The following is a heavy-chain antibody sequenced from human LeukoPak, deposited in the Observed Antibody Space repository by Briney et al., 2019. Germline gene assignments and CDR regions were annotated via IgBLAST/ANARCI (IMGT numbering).Heavy chain of an antibody. CDR3: ARLMARKDYYDSSGFDY. V-gene: IGHV1-2*02. D-gene: IGHD3-22*01. CDR1: GYTFTGYY. J-gene: IGHJ4*02. CDR2: INPNSGGT. Sequence: GASVKVSCKASGYTFTGYYMHWVRRAPGQGLEWMGWINPNSGGTNYAQKFQGRVTMTRDTSISTAYMELSRLRSDDTAVYYCARLMARKDYYDSSGFDYWGQGTLVTVSS.